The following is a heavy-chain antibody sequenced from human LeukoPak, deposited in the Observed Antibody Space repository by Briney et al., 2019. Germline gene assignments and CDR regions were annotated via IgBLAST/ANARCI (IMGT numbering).Heavy chain of an antibody. Sequence: GGSLRLSCAASGFTFSSYGMHWVRQAPGKGLEWVAFIRYDGSNKYYADSVKGRFTISRDNSKNTLYLQMNSLRAEDTAVYYCARDISNYVFFDYWGQGTLVTVSS. CDR2: IRYDGSNK. CDR1: GFTFSSYG. J-gene: IGHJ4*02. V-gene: IGHV3-30*02. D-gene: IGHD4-11*01. CDR3: ARDISNYVFFDY.